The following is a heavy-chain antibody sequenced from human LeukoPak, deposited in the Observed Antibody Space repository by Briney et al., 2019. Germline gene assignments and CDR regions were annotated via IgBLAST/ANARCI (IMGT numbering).Heavy chain of an antibody. V-gene: IGHV1-69*13. J-gene: IGHJ6*02. CDR2: IIPIFGTT. D-gene: IGHD2-2*01. Sequence: SVKVSCKASGYTFTSYYMHWVRQAPGQGLEWMGGIIPIFGTTSYAQNFQGRVTITADESTTTAYIELSSLRSEDTAVYYCARTRSGCSTTNCYPYDMDVWGQGTTVTVSS. CDR3: ARTRSGCSTTNCYPYDMDV. CDR1: GYTFTSYY.